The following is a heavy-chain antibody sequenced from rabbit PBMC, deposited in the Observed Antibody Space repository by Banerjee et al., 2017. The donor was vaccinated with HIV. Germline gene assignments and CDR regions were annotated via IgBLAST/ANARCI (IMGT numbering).Heavy chain of an antibody. V-gene: IGHV1S45*01. J-gene: IGHJ4*01. D-gene: IGHD4-1*01. Sequence: QEQLEESGGDLVKPEGSLTLTCTASAFSFSNKYVMCWVRQAPGKGLEWIGCISAGSSGTTYYASWAKGRFTISKTSSTTVTLQMTSLTAADTATYFCARDLAGVIGWNFNLWGPGTLVTVS. CDR1: AFSFSNKYV. CDR2: ISAGSSGTT. CDR3: ARDLAGVIGWNFNL.